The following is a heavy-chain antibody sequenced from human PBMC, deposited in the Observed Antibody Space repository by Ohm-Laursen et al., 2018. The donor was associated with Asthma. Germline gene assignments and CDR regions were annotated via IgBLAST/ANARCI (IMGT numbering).Heavy chain of an antibody. CDR3: ARDGYYDSSGDYYGMDV. CDR2: INPSGGST. V-gene: IGHV1-46*01. Sequence: ASVKVSCKVSGYTFTSYYMHWVRQAPGQGLEWMGIINPSGGSTSYAQKFQGRVTMTRDTSTSTVYMELSSLRSEDTAVYYCARDGYYDSSGDYYGMDVWGQGTTVTVSS. CDR1: GYTFTSYY. J-gene: IGHJ6*02. D-gene: IGHD3-22*01.